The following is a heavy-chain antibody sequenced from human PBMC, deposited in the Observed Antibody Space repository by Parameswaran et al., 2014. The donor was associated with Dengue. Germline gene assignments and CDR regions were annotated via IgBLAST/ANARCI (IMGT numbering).Heavy chain of an antibody. D-gene: IGHD3-10*01. J-gene: IGHJ6*02. Sequence: RWIRQPPGKGLEWIGYIYYSGSTYYNPSLKSRVTISVDTSKNQFSLKLSSVTAADTAVYYCARDPRITMVRGVIFYYYGMDVWGQGTTVTVSS. V-gene: IGHV4-30-4*01. CDR3: ARDPRITMVRGVIFYYYGMDV. CDR2: IYYSGST.